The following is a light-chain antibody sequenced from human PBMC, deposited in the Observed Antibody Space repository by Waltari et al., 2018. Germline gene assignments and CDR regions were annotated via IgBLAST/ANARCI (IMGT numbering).Light chain of an antibody. J-gene: IGKJ1*01. V-gene: IGKV3-20*01. CDR2: GAS. Sequence: EIVLTQSPGTLSLSPGERATLSCRASQRGSSNYLAWYQQKPGQAPRLLIYGASSRATGIPDRFSGSGSGTDFTLTISRLEPEDFAVYFCQQYGSSPWTFGKGTKVEIK. CDR3: QQYGSSPWT. CDR1: QRGSSNY.